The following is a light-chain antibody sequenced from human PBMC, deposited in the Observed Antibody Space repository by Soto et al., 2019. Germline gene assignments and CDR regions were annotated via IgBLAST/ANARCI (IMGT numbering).Light chain of an antibody. CDR3: SSYTSISTLYV. V-gene: IGLV2-14*01. CDR2: EVS. J-gene: IGLJ1*01. CDR1: NSHGGGYKY. Sequence: QSVPTQPASVSGSPGQSITIPCTGTNSHGGGYKYNSWYQQHPGNAPELMIYEVSHRLSEFSNRFSGSKSDNTASLTISVLQAEDEADYCCSSYTSISTLYVFGTGTKVTV.